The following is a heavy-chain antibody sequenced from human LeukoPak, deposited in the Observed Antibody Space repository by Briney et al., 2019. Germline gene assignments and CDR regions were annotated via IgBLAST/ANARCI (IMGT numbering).Heavy chain of an antibody. J-gene: IGHJ4*02. V-gene: IGHV4-4*02. D-gene: IGHD6-13*01. CDR2: IYHSGST. CDR3: ARAPGQLAPFDY. CDR1: GGSISSSNW. Sequence: PSGTLSLTCAVSGGSISSSNWWSWVRQPPGKGLEGIGEIYHSGSTNYNPSLKSRVTISVDKSKNQFSLKLTSVTAADTAVYYCARAPGQLAPFDYWGQGTLVTVSS.